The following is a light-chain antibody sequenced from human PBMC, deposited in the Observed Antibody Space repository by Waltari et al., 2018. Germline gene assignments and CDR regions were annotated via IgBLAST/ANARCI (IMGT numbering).Light chain of an antibody. CDR2: GAS. CDR3: QQSHTMMYT. CDR1: QNIDTF. V-gene: IGKV1-39*01. Sequence: DIQLTQSPSSLSASVGDRVTITCRASQNIDTFLNWYQQRPGKAPKVLIYGASSLQSGVPSRFSGGGSGTHFTLTISSLQPDDFATYFCQQSHTMMYTFGQGTKLEIK. J-gene: IGKJ2*01.